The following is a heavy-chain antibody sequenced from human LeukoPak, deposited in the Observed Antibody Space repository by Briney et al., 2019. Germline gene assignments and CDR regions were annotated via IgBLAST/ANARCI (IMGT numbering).Heavy chain of an antibody. Sequence: PGGSLRLSCAASGFTFSNYAMTWVRQAPGKGLECVSVISGSGSNTDYADSVKGRFTISRDNSKNTLSLQMNSLRAEDTALYYCAKVVGTETTPTDYWGQGTLVTVSS. CDR1: GFTFSNYA. CDR2: ISGSGSNT. D-gene: IGHD1-1*01. CDR3: AKVVGTETTPTDY. V-gene: IGHV3-23*01. J-gene: IGHJ4*02.